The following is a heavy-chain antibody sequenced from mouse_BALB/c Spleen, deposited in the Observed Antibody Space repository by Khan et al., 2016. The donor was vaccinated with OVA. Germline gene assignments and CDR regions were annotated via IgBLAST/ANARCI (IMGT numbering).Heavy chain of an antibody. CDR2: ISYDGSN. Sequence: VQLQESGPGLVKPSQSLSLTCSVTGYSITSGYYWNWIRQFPGNKLEWMGYISYDGSNNYNPSLKNQISITRDTSINQIFLKLNSVTTEDTATYDCARDYYGNYYIDYGGQGTTLTGSS. CDR1: GYSITSGYY. CDR3: ARDYYGNYYIDY. V-gene: IGHV3-6*02. D-gene: IGHD2-1*01. J-gene: IGHJ2*01.